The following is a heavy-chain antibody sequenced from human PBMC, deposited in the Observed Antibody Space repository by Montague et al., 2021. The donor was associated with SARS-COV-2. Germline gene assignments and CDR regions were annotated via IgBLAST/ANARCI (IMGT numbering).Heavy chain of an antibody. CDR3: VRAFSNSFKWFDP. J-gene: IGHJ5*02. D-gene: IGHD6-13*01. CDR2: IRADGTTT. CDR1: GFTFSAYW. Sequence: SLRLSCAASGFTFSAYWMHWVRQAPGQGLEWVARIRADGTTTNYADSVKGRFTISRDNAQDTVYLHMTTLTAEDTAVYHCVRAFSNSFKWFDPWGQGTLVTVSS. V-gene: IGHV3-74*01.